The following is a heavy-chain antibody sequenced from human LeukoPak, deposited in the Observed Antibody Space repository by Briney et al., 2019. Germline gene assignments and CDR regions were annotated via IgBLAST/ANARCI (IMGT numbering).Heavy chain of an antibody. J-gene: IGHJ4*02. CDR2: IWYDGSNK. D-gene: IGHD5-24*01. V-gene: IGHV3-33*01. CDR1: GFTFSSYG. CDR3: ARDFGRRWLQSPGFDY. Sequence: GGSLRLSCAASGFTFSSYGMHWVRQAPGKGLEWVAVIWYDGSNKYYADSVKGRFTISRDNSKNTLYLQMNSLRAEDTAVYYCARDFGRRWLQSPGFDYWGQGTLVTVSS.